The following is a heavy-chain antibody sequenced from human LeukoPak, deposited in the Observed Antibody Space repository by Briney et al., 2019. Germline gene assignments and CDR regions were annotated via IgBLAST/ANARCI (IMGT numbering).Heavy chain of an antibody. CDR3: AKENSDLLTAYDY. CDR1: AFTFSTYT. J-gene: IGHJ4*02. D-gene: IGHD3-9*01. V-gene: IGHV3-21*04. CDR2: ISISGTYI. Sequence: GGSLRLSCVASAFTFSTYTMNWVRQAPGKGLEWVSSISISGTYIYYADSIKGRFTISRDNAKNSLYLQMNSLRAEDTAVYYCAKENSDLLTAYDYWGQGTLVTVSS.